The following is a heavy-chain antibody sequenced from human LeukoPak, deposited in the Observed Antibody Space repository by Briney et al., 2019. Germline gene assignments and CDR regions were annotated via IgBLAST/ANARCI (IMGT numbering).Heavy chain of an antibody. CDR3: ATLRGASTAVFDS. Sequence: TPSETLSLTCTVSGGSINYDYWSWIRQSPGKRLEWIGFIHYSGATNYSPSLNSRVTISVDTSKNQFSLKLSSVTAADTALYYCATLRGASTAVFDSWGQGTLVTVSS. J-gene: IGHJ4*02. V-gene: IGHV4-59*08. D-gene: IGHD2-21*02. CDR2: IHYSGAT. CDR1: GGSINYDY.